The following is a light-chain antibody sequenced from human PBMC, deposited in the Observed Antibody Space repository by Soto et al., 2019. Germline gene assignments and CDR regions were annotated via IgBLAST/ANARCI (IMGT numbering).Light chain of an antibody. V-gene: IGLV2-14*01. CDR2: EVN. Sequence: QSALTQPASVSGSPGQSITISCTGTSSDVGDYNYVSWYQHHPGKAPKLMIYEVNNRPSGVSNRFSGSKSGNTASLTISGLQAEDEADYYCSSYTSSSTLVVFGGGTKVTVL. CDR3: SSYTSSSTLVV. J-gene: IGLJ2*01. CDR1: SSDVGDYNY.